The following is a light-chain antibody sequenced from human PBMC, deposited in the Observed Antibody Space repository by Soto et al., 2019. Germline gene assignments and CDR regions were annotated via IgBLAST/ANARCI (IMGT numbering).Light chain of an antibody. J-gene: IGLJ1*01. V-gene: IGLV1-44*01. CDR1: SSNNGRNT. CDR3: AAWDDSLTDYV. Sequence: QSALTQAPSASETPGQRVTISCSGGSSNNGRNTVNWYQQLPGTAPKLLIYSNNRRPSGVPDRFSGSKSGTSASLAISGLQSEDEADYYCAAWDDSLTDYVFGTGTKVTVL. CDR2: SNN.